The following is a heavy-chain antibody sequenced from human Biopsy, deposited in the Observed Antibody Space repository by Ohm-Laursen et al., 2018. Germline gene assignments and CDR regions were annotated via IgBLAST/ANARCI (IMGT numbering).Heavy chain of an antibody. Sequence: ASVKVSCKASGYTFSGYYMHWVRQAPGQGLEWMGWINPDSGVTNYAQKFQGRVTMTRDASISTAYMELSRLGSDDTAVYYCARDKYRSWNYFDNWGQGSLVTVSS. D-gene: IGHD6-19*01. J-gene: IGHJ4*02. V-gene: IGHV1-2*02. CDR1: GYTFSGYY. CDR2: INPDSGVT. CDR3: ARDKYRSWNYFDN.